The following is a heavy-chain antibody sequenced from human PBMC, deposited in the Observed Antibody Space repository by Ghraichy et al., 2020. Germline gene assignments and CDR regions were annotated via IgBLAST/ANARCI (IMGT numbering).Heavy chain of an antibody. Sequence: LSLTCAVYGGSFSGYYWSWIRQPPGKGLEWIGEINHSGSTNYNPSLKSRVTISVDTSKNQFSLKLSSVTAADTAVYYCARVFSMVRGVIGKDYWGQGTLVTVSS. D-gene: IGHD3-10*01. J-gene: IGHJ4*02. CDR1: GGSFSGYY. CDR2: INHSGST. CDR3: ARVFSMVRGVIGKDY. V-gene: IGHV4-34*01.